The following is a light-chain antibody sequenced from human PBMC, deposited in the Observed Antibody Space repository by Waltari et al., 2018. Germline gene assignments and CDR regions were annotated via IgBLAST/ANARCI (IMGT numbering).Light chain of an antibody. V-gene: IGKV3-11*01. Sequence: EIVLTQSPGTLSLSPGERATLSCTASQSVSSYLGWYQQRPGQAPSLLIFDVSKRAAGTPARFRGSGSGTDFAVTITSLEPEDFAVYYCQQRSSWPRTFGGGTKVEIK. J-gene: IGKJ4*01. CDR2: DVS. CDR1: QSVSSY. CDR3: QQRSSWPRT.